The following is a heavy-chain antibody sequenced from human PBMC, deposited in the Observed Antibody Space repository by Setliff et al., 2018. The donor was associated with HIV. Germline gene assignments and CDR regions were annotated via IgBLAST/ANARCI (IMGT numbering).Heavy chain of an antibody. D-gene: IGHD5-12*01. Sequence: ASVKVSCKASGYTFTGYYMHWVRQAPGQGLEWMGRINPNSGGTNSAQRFQGRVTMTTDTSTSTAYMELRSLRSDDTAVYYCARGKTWLRFLDYWGQGTLVTVSS. CDR1: GYTFTGYY. CDR3: ARGKTWLRFLDY. CDR2: INPNSGGT. V-gene: IGHV1-2*06. J-gene: IGHJ4*02.